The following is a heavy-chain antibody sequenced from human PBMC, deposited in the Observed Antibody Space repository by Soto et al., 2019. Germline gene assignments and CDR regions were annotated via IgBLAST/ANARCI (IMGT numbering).Heavy chain of an antibody. V-gene: IGHV1-8*01. CDR3: SKVSINGSAIDFDY. CDR2: VNPNNGDT. D-gene: IGHD2-2*03. J-gene: IGHJ4*02. CDR1: GYTFSNYD. Sequence: QVQLVQSGAELKKPGASVKVSCKASGYTFSNYDMNWVRQATGQGPEWIGWVNPNNGDTGYAQKFQGRVTLTTDISTTTAYMELTSLRSESTAIYYFSKVSINGSAIDFDYWGQGTLITVS.